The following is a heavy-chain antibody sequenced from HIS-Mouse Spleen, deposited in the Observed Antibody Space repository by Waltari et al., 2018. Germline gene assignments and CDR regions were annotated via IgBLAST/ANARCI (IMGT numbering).Heavy chain of an antibody. CDR1: GFTFSNAW. J-gene: IGHJ4*02. V-gene: IGHV3-15*01. CDR2: SKSKTDGGTT. CDR3: TTEAVTTYFDY. D-gene: IGHD4-17*01. Sequence: LSGAASGFTFSNAWMSWVRQAPGKGLEWVCSSKSKTDGGTTDYAATVKGRFTISRDDSKNTLYLQMDRVETEGTAVYYCTTEAVTTYFDYWGQGTLVTVSS.